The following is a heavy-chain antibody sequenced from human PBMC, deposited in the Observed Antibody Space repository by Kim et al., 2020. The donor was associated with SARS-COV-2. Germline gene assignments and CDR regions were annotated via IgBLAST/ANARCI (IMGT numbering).Heavy chain of an antibody. CDR2: INHSGST. CDR1: GGSFSGYY. V-gene: IGHV4-34*01. D-gene: IGHD6-6*01. J-gene: IGHJ4*02. CDR3: ASPSKWVAARRFDY. Sequence: SETLSLTCAVYGGSFSGYYWSWIRQPPGKGLEWIGEINHSGSTNYNPSLKSRVTISVDTSKNQFSLKLSSVTAADTAVYYCASPSKWVAARRFDYWGQGTLVTVSS.